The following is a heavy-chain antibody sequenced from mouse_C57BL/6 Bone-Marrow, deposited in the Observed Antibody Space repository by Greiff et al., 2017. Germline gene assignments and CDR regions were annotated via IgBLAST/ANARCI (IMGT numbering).Heavy chain of an antibody. V-gene: IGHV5-6*01. CDR2: ISSGGSYT. CDR1: GFTFSSYG. Sequence: EVQGVESGGDLVKPGGSLKLYCAASGFTFSSYGMSWVRQTPDKRLEWVATISSGGSYTYYPDSVKGRFTISRDNAKNTLYLQMSSLKSEDTAMYYCARHDDGYFDYWGQGTTLTVSS. J-gene: IGHJ2*01. D-gene: IGHD2-3*01. CDR3: ARHDDGYFDY.